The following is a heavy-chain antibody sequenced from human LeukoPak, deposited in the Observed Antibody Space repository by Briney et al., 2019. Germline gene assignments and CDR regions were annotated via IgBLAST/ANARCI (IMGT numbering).Heavy chain of an antibody. V-gene: IGHV4-61*02. J-gene: IGHJ6*03. CDR1: GGSISSGSYY. CDR2: IYTSGST. Sequence: PSQTLSLTCTVSGGSISSGSYYWSWIRQPAWKGLEWIGRIYTSGSTNYNPSLKSRVTISVDTSKNQFSLKLSSVTAADTAVYYCARAYYYYMDVWGKGTTVTISS. CDR3: ARAYYYYMDV.